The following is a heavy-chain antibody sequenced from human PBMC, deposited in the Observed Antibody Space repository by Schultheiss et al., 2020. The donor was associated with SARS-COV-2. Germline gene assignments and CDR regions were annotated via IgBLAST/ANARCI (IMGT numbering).Heavy chain of an antibody. CDR3: AKDALRYCSSTSCLPGY. Sequence: GGSLRLSCAASGFTFSSYGMHWVRQAPGKGLEWVAFIRYDGSNKYYADSVKGRFTISRDNSKNTLYLQMNSLRAEDTAVYYCAKDALRYCSSTSCLPGYWGQGTLVTVSS. CDR1: GFTFSSYG. D-gene: IGHD2-2*01. V-gene: IGHV3-30*02. CDR2: IRYDGSNK. J-gene: IGHJ4*02.